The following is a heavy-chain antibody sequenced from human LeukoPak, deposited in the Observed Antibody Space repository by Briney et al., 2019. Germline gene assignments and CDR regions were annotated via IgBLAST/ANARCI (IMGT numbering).Heavy chain of an antibody. CDR3: ATPPGPYGSGTPEGWFDP. Sequence: TSETLSLTCAVSGGSISSTSYHWAWIRQPPGKGLEWIGEINHSGSTNYNPSLKSRVTISVDTSKNQFSLKLSSVTAADTAVYYCATPPGPYGSGTPEGWFDPWGQGTLVTVSS. D-gene: IGHD3-10*01. CDR2: INHSGST. CDR1: GGSISSTSYH. J-gene: IGHJ5*02. V-gene: IGHV4-39*07.